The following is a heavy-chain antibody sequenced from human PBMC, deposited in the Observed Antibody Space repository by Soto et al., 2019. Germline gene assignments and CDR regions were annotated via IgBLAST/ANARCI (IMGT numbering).Heavy chain of an antibody. V-gene: IGHV4-34*01. CDR1: GGSFSGYY. Sequence: ASETLSLTCAVYGGSFSGYYWSWIRQPPGKGLEWIGEINHSGSNNYNPSLKSRVTISVDTSKNQFSLKLSSVTAADTAVFYCARGVPRIAAAGTCGFCYWGQETLVTVSS. CDR3: ARGVPRIAAAGTCGFCY. D-gene: IGHD6-13*01. CDR2: INHSGSN. J-gene: IGHJ4*02.